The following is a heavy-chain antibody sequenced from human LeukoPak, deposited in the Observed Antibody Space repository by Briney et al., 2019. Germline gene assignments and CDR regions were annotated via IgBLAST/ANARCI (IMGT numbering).Heavy chain of an antibody. D-gene: IGHD4-23*01. CDR1: GFSFNDYY. CDR3: AREAYGGNAGPYFDC. Sequence: GGSLRLSCAASGFSFNDYYMSWIRQAPGKGLEWISYFSHSGHTIDYVDSVRGLFTISRDNTRRPLFLHMSVLRDEDTAVYYCAREAYGGNAGPYFDCWGRGTPVIVSS. J-gene: IGHJ4*01. V-gene: IGHV3-11*01. CDR2: FSHSGHTI.